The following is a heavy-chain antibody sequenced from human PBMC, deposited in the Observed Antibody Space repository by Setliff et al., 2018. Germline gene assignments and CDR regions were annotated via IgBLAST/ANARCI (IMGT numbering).Heavy chain of an antibody. CDR3: ATSIAAAALHDAFDI. D-gene: IGHD6-13*01. J-gene: IGHJ3*02. V-gene: IGHV4-61*09. CDR1: GGSISSGSYY. CDR2: IYHSGST. Sequence: SETLSLTCTVSGGSISSGSYYWSWIRQPAGKGLEWIGEIYHSGSTNYNPSLKSRVTISVDKSKNQFSLKLSSVTAADTAVYYCATSIAAAALHDAFDIWGQGTMVTVSS.